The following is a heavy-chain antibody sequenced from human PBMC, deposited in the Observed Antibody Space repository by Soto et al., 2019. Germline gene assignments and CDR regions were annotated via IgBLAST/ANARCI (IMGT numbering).Heavy chain of an antibody. J-gene: IGHJ4*02. Sequence: LGESLKISCKGSGYSFTTYWIGWVRQMPGKGLEWMGIIYPGDSDTRYSPSFQGQVTISADKSISTAYLQWSSLKASDTAMYYCARLSCDSSGYFYCYFDYWGQGALVTVSS. CDR2: IYPGDSDT. D-gene: IGHD3-22*01. V-gene: IGHV5-51*01. CDR3: ARLSCDSSGYFYCYFDY. CDR1: GYSFTTYW.